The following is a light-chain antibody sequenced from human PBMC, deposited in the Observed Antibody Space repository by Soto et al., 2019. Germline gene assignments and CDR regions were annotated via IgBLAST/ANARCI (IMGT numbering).Light chain of an antibody. CDR1: QSVSSGY. CDR3: QHYGSSPT. J-gene: IGKJ1*01. V-gene: IGKV3-20*01. CDR2: GAS. Sequence: EIVLTQSPGTLSLSPGERATLSCRASQSVSSGYLAWYQQKPGQAPRPLIYGASSRATGIPDRFSGSGSGTDFTLTISRLEPEDFAVYYCQHYGSSPTFGQGTKVEI.